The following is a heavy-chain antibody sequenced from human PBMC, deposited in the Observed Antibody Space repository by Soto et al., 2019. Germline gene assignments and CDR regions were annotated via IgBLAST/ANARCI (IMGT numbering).Heavy chain of an antibody. D-gene: IGHD6-19*01. CDR3: ASPRLGGGTFDV. J-gene: IGHJ3*01. V-gene: IGHV3-74*01. CDR1: GFTLSSYW. Sequence: GGSLRLSWAASGFTLSSYWMHRVRQAPGKGLVWVSRISADGKSTSYPDSLKGRFTISRDNARGTLYLQMNSLRVEDTAVYYCASPRLGGGTFDVWGQGTMVTVSS. CDR2: ISADGKST.